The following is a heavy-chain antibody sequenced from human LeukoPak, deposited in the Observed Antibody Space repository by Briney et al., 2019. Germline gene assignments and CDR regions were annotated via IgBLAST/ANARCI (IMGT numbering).Heavy chain of an antibody. Sequence: GGSLRLSCAASGFTFSSYSMNWVRQAPGKGLEWVAFIRYDGSDENYADSVKGRFTISRDNSKNTLYLRMNSLRADDTAVYYCAKEFNFFRGVIISTDYWGQGTLVIVSS. D-gene: IGHD3-10*01. CDR1: GFTFSSYS. J-gene: IGHJ4*02. V-gene: IGHV3-30*02. CDR2: IRYDGSDE. CDR3: AKEFNFFRGVIISTDY.